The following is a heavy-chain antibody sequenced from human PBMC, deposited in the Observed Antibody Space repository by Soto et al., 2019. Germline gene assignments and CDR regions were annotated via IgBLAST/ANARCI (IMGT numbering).Heavy chain of an antibody. Sequence: GASVQVSFKASGKTFTSFGMNWLRQAPGQRLEWLGWINGGNGKTKYSQKFQGRVIITRDTSASTAYMELSRLRSEDTAVYYCARAEYYYDSSPGDAFDIWGQGTMVTVSS. CDR1: GKTFTSFG. CDR3: ARAEYYYDSSPGDAFDI. CDR2: INGGNGKT. V-gene: IGHV1-3*01. J-gene: IGHJ3*02. D-gene: IGHD3-22*01.